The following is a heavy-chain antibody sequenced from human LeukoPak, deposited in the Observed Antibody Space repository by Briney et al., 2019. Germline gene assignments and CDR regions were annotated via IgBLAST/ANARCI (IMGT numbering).Heavy chain of an antibody. Sequence: PGGSLRLSCAASGFTLISYWMHWVRQAPGKGLVWVSRINGYGSSTDFADSVKGRFTISRDNAKDSLYLQMNSLRAEDTAVYYCARDPQYCSGGSCYSFDYWGQGTLVTVSS. J-gene: IGHJ4*02. CDR2: INGYGSST. D-gene: IGHD2-15*01. CDR3: ARDPQYCSGGSCYSFDY. V-gene: IGHV3-74*01. CDR1: GFTLISYW.